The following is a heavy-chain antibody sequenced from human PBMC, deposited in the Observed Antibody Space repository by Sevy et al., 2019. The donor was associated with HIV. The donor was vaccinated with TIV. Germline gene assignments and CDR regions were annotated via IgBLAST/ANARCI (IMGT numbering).Heavy chain of an antibody. CDR2: IKQDGSEK. J-gene: IGHJ6*02. CDR1: GFTFSSHW. CDR3: ARDTGGIGMDV. Sequence: GGSLRLSCAASGFTFSSHWMSWVRQAPGKGLEWVANIKQDGSEKYYVASVKGRFTISRDNAKNSLSLQMNSLRAEDTAVYYCARDTGGIGMDVWGQGTTVTVSS. V-gene: IGHV3-7*01. D-gene: IGHD6-13*01.